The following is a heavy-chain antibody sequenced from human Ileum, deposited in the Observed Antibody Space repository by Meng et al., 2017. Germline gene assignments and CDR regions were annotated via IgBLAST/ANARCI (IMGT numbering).Heavy chain of an antibody. CDR2: ISYDGSNK. J-gene: IGHJ4*02. CDR1: GFTFSSYA. CDR3: ARESRSYFDY. V-gene: IGHV3-30*04. Sequence: GGSLRLSCAASGFTFSSYAMHWVRQAPGKGLEWVAVISYDGSNKYYADSVKGRFTISRDNSKNTLYLQMNSLRAEDTAVYYCARESRSYFDYWGQGKLV.